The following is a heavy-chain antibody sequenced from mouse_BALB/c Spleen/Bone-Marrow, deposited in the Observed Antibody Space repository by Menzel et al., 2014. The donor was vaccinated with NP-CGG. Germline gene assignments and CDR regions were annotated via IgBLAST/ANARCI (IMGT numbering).Heavy chain of an antibody. CDR2: IDPANGNT. CDR1: GFNIKDTY. Sequence: LKESGAELVKPGASVRLSCTASGFNIKDTYMDWVKQRPEQGLEWIGRIDPANGNTKYDPKFQGKATITADTSSNTAYLQLSSLTSEDTAVYYCARYRLGTYFDYWGQGTTLTVSS. V-gene: IGHV14-3*02. CDR3: ARYRLGTYFDY. D-gene: IGHD2-14*01. J-gene: IGHJ2*01.